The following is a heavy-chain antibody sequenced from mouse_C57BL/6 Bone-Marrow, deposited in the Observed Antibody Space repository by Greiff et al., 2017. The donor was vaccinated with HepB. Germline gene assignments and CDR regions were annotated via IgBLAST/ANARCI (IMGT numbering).Heavy chain of an antibody. CDR2: IRSKSSNYAT. V-gene: IGHV10-3*01. D-gene: IGHD2-2*01. J-gene: IGHJ3*01. CDR1: GFTFNTSA. Sequence: EVQVVESGGGLVQPKGSLKLSCAASGFTFNTSAMHWVRQAPGKGLEWVARIRSKSSNYATYYADSVKDRFTISRADSQSMLYLQMSNLKTEDTAMYYCVRSTMVTTSFAYWGQGTLVTVSA. CDR3: VRSTMVTTSFAY.